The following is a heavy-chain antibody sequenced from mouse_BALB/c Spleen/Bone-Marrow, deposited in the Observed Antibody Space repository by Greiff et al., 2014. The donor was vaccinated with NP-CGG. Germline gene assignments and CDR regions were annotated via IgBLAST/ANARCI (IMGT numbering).Heavy chain of an antibody. V-gene: IGHV5-12*01. D-gene: IGHD2-14*01. CDR1: GFTFSDYY. J-gene: IGHJ3*01. CDR3: TRHDYRYGAWXAX. Sequence: EVKLVESGGGLVQPGGSXKXXCXXSGFTFSDYYMYWVRQTPEKRXEWVASISNXXXXXXXXXXXXXXXXXSXXNAXNTLYLQMSRLKSEDTAIYYCTRHDYRYGAWXAXWGQGTLVTVSA. CDR2: ISNXXXXX.